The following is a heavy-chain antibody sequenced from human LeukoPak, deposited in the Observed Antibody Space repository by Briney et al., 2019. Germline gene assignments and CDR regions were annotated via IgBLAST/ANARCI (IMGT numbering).Heavy chain of an antibody. CDR1: GYTLAELS. Sequence: ASVKVSCKVSGYTLAELSMHWVRQAPGKGLEWMGGFDPEDGETIYAQKFQGRVTMTEDTSTDTAYMELSSLRSEDTAVYYCAALEDYGDYEFVHWGQGTLVTVSS. CDR2: FDPEDGET. V-gene: IGHV1-24*01. J-gene: IGHJ4*02. CDR3: AALEDYGDYEFVH. D-gene: IGHD4-17*01.